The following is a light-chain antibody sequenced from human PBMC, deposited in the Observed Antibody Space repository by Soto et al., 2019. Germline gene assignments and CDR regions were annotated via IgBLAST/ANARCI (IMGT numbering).Light chain of an antibody. CDR2: DVS. CDR1: SSDVGGYNY. J-gene: IGLJ2*01. V-gene: IGLV2-14*01. Sequence: QSALTQPASVSGSPGQSITISCTGTSSDVGGYNYVSWYQQHPGKAPKLMIYDVSNRPSGVSNRFSGSKSGNTASLTISCXQAEDEADYYCSSYTSSSTVVFGGGTKLTVL. CDR3: SSYTSSSTVV.